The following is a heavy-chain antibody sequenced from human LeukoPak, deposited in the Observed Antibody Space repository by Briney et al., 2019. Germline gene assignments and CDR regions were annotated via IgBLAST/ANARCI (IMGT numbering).Heavy chain of an antibody. V-gene: IGHV3-9*03. CDR2: ISWNSGSI. Sequence: GGPLRLSCAASGFTFDDYAMHWVRQAPGKGLEWVSGISWNSGSIGYADSVKGRFTISRDNAKNSLYLQMNSLRAEDMALYYCAKDITLFYDSSGYDYWGQGTLVTVSS. CDR1: GFTFDDYA. D-gene: IGHD3-22*01. J-gene: IGHJ4*02. CDR3: AKDITLFYDSSGYDY.